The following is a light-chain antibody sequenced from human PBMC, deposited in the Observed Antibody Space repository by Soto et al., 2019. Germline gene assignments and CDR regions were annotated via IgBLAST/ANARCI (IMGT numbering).Light chain of an antibody. CDR1: QSVSSN. CDR3: QQYNNWTLT. J-gene: IGKJ4*01. Sequence: EISINLFRCTLSVNKEERATLCCRASQSVSSNLAWYKQTPGQAPSLLIYGATTRATGIPARFSGSGSGTEFTLTISSLQSEDFAVYYCQQYNNWTLTFGGGTNVDIK. V-gene: IGKV3-15*01. CDR2: GAT.